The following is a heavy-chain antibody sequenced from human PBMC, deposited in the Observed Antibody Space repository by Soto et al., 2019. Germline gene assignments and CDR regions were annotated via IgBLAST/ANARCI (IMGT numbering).Heavy chain of an antibody. Sequence: SETLSLTCTVSGGSISSYYGSWIRQPPGKGLEWIGYIYYSGSTNYNPSLKSRVTISVDTSKNQFSLKLSSVTAADTAVYYCARRGGYCSGGSCYNYYYMDVWGKGTTVTVSS. CDR3: ARRGGYCSGGSCYNYYYMDV. J-gene: IGHJ6*03. D-gene: IGHD2-15*01. CDR2: IYYSGST. CDR1: GGSISSYY. V-gene: IGHV4-59*01.